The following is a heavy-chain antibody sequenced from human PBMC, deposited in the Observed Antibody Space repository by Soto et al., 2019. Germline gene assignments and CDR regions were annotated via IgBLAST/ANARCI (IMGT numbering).Heavy chain of an antibody. Sequence: ASVKVSCKASGYTFTSYGISWVRQAPGQGLEWMGWISAYNGNTNYAQKLQGRVTMTTDTSTSTAYMELRSLRSDDTAVYYCAKGGYYDFWSGGEGKGYGGQGTLVTVSS. V-gene: IGHV1-18*01. CDR2: ISAYNGNT. CDR3: AKGGYYDFWSGGEGKGY. CDR1: GYTFTSYG. D-gene: IGHD3-3*01. J-gene: IGHJ4*02.